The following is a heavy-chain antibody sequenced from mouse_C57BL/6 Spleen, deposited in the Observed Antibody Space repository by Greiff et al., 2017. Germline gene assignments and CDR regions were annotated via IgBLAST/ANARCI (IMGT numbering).Heavy chain of an antibody. J-gene: IGHJ2*01. Sequence: VQLQQSGAELVRPGASVTLSCKASGYTFTDYEMHWVKQTSVHGLEWIGAIDPETGGTAYNQKFKGKAILTADKSSSTAYMELRSLTSEDSAVYYCTRGGGRNYFDYWGQGTTLTVSS. D-gene: IGHD1-1*01. CDR3: TRGGGRNYFDY. CDR1: GYTFTDYE. V-gene: IGHV1-15*01. CDR2: IDPETGGT.